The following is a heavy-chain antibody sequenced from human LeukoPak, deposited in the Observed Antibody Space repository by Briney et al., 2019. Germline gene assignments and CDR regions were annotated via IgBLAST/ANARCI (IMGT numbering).Heavy chain of an antibody. V-gene: IGHV1-18*01. CDR2: ISAYNGNT. D-gene: IGHD6-19*01. Sequence: ASVKVSCKASGYTFTSYGISWVRQAPGQGLEWMGWISAYNGNTNYAQKLQGRVTMTTDTSTSTAYMELSSLRSQDTAVYYCARGVGSAVAGPFDPWGQGTLVTVSS. J-gene: IGHJ5*02. CDR3: ARGVGSAVAGPFDP. CDR1: GYTFTSYG.